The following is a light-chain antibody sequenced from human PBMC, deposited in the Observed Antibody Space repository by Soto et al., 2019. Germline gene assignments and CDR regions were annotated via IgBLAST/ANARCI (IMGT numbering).Light chain of an antibody. CDR2: GAS. CDR1: QSFNSN. J-gene: IGKJ1*01. Sequence: EVVMTQSPDTLSVSPGERATLSCRASQSFNSNLAWYQQRLGQAPRLLIYGASTRATDIPPRFSGSGSGTEFTLTISSLQSEDFAVYYCQQYNNWPRTFGQGTKVDIK. V-gene: IGKV3-15*01. CDR3: QQYNNWPRT.